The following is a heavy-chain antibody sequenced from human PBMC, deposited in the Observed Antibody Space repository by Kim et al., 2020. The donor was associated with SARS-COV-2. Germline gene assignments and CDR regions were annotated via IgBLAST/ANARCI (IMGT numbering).Heavy chain of an antibody. CDR2: ISGSGGST. CDR1: GFTFSSYA. J-gene: IGHJ4*02. V-gene: IGHV3-23*01. Sequence: GRSLRLSCAASGFTFSSYAMSWVRQAPGKGLEWVSAISGSGGSTYYADSVKGRFTISRDNSKNTLYLQMNSLRAEDTAVYYCAKDLDYYGSGSYYFPIDYWGQGTLVTVSS. D-gene: IGHD3-10*01. CDR3: AKDLDYYGSGSYYFPIDY.